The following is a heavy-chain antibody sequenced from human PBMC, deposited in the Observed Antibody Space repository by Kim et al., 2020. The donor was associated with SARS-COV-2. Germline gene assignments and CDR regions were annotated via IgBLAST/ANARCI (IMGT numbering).Heavy chain of an antibody. CDR3: ATTYYYDSSGPNPPPI. V-gene: IGHV3-30*03. Sequence: SVKGRFTISRDNSKNTLYLQMNSLRAEDTAVYYCATTYYYDSSGPNPPPIWGQGTLVTVSS. D-gene: IGHD3-22*01. J-gene: IGHJ4*02.